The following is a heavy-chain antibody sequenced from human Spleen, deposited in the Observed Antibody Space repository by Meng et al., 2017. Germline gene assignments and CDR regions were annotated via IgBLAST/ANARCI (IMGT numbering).Heavy chain of an antibody. V-gene: IGHV4-59*02. CDR2: IYYSGST. Sequence: GSLRLSCVVSGGSVSGYHWSWIRQAPGKGLEWIGYIYYSGSTNYNPSLKSRVTMSVETSKNMLSLKLSSVTAADTAIYYCARMISSGYGYYFDYWGQGMLVNVSS. J-gene: IGHJ4*02. D-gene: IGHD3-22*01. CDR3: ARMISSGYGYYFDY. CDR1: GGSVSGYH.